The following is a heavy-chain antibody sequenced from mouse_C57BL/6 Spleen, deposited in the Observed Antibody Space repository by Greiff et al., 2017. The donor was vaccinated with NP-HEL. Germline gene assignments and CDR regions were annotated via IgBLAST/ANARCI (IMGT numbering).Heavy chain of an antibody. CDR1: GYTFTSYW. CDR3: ARPAVVAPYYAMDY. D-gene: IGHD1-1*01. V-gene: IGHV1-69*01. Sequence: QVQLQQPGAELVMPGASVKLSCKASGYTFTSYWMHWVKQRPGQGLEWIGEIDPSDSYTNYNQKFKGKSTLTVDKSSSTAYMQLSSLTSEDSAVYYCARPAVVAPYYAMDYWGQGTSVTVSS. J-gene: IGHJ4*01. CDR2: IDPSDSYT.